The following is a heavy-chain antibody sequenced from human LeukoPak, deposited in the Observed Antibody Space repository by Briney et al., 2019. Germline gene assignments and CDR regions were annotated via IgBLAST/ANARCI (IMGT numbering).Heavy chain of an antibody. CDR3: AKRSGGPSPFDY. CDR2: ISGAGRST. V-gene: IGHV3-23*01. J-gene: IGHJ4*02. Sequence: GGSLRLSCAASGFTFSSYGMTWVRQAPGKGLEWVSVISGAGRSTYYADSVKGRFTISRDNSKNTLYLQMNSLRADDTAVYYCAKRSGGPSPFDYWGQGALVTVSP. CDR1: GFTFSSYG. D-gene: IGHD3-3*01.